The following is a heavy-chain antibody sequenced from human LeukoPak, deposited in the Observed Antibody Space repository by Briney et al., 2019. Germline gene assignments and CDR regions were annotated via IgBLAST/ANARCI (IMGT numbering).Heavy chain of an antibody. D-gene: IGHD2-15*01. CDR3: NTAPRGYCSGGSCSYAFDI. V-gene: IGHV3-15*01. J-gene: IGHJ3*02. CDR1: TFTFSNAW. Sequence: GGSLTLSCAASTFTFSNAWMSWVRQPPAKGLEWVGRIKSKSHGGTTDYAAHVKGRFTISRDDSKNTLYLQMNSLKPEDTAVYYCNTAPRGYCSGGSCSYAFDIWGQGTMVTVSS. CDR2: IKSKSHGGTT.